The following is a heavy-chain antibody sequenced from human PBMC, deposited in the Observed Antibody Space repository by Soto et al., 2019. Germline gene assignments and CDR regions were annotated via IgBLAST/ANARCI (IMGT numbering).Heavy chain of an antibody. V-gene: IGHV1-2*04. CDR1: GYTFTGYY. D-gene: IGHD1-26*01. CDR3: ARKGSGAEDAFDI. Sequence: ASVKVSCKASGYTFTGYYMHWVRQAPGQGLEWMGWINPNSGSTNYAQKFQGWVTMTRDTSISTAYMELSRLRSDDTAVYYCARKGSGAEDAFDIWGQGTMVTVSS. J-gene: IGHJ3*02. CDR2: INPNSGST.